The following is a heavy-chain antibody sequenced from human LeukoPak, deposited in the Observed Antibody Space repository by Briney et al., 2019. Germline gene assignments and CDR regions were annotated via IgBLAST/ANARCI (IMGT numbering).Heavy chain of an antibody. V-gene: IGHV3-21*04. Sequence: GGSLRLSCAASGFTFSSYSMNWVRQAPGKGLEWVSSISSSSSYIYYADSVKGRFTISRNNAKNSLYLQMNSLRAEDTAVYYCARDRLTSSSFRHYYDTAGYQSDAFDLWGQGTTVTVSS. CDR2: ISSSSSYI. J-gene: IGHJ3*01. CDR3: ARDRLTSSSFRHYYDTAGYQSDAFDL. CDR1: GFTFSSYS. D-gene: IGHD3-22*01.